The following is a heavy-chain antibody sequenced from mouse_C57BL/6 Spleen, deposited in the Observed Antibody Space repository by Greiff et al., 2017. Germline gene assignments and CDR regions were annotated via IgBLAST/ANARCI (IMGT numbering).Heavy chain of an antibody. CDR1: GYTFTSYG. D-gene: IGHD3-2*02. V-gene: IGHV1-81*01. J-gene: IGHJ4*01. CDR3: ARYQGAAQAAYAMDD. CDR2: IYPRSGNT. Sequence: QVQLQQSGAELARPGASVKLSCKASGYTFTSYGISWVKQRTGQGLEWIGEIYPRSGNTYYNEKFKGKATLTADKSSSTAYMELRSLTSEDSAVYFGARYQGAAQAAYAMDDWGQGTSVTVSS.